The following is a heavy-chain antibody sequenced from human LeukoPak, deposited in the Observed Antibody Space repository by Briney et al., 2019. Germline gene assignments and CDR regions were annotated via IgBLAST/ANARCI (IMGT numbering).Heavy chain of an antibody. J-gene: IGHJ3*01. Sequence: GGSLRLSCAASGIIFSDFGMHWVRQAPGKGLEWMAIIWYDGGNKYYADSVKGRFTISRDNSQNTMYLQMNSLRAEDSAVYYCAKATCSGASCFSNSRDAFDVWGQGTMVTVSS. D-gene: IGHD2-15*01. CDR2: IWYDGGNK. CDR1: GIIFSDFG. CDR3: AKATCSGASCFSNSRDAFDV. V-gene: IGHV3-33*06.